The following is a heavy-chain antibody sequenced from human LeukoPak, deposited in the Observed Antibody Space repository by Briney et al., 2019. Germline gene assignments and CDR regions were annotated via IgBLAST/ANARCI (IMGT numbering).Heavy chain of an antibody. CDR3: ARDPYYYDSSGYRGDAFDI. V-gene: IGHV3-21*01. J-gene: IGHJ3*02. D-gene: IGHD3-22*01. CDR2: ISSSSSYI. Sequence: GGSLRLSCAASGFTFSSYSMNWVRQAPGKGLEWVSSISSSSSYIYYADSVKGRFTISRDNAKNSLYLQMNSLRAEDTAVYYCARDPYYYDSSGYRGDAFDIWGQGTMVTVSS. CDR1: GFTFSSYS.